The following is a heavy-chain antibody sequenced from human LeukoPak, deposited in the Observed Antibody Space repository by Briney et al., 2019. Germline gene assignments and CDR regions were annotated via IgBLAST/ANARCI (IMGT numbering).Heavy chain of an antibody. CDR1: GYTFTSYD. Sequence: ASVKVSCKASGYTFTSYDINWVRQATGQGLEWMGWMNPNSGGTNYAQKFQGRVTMTRDTSISTAYMELSRLRSDDTAVYYCARDRASSCHTFDYWGQGTLVTVSS. V-gene: IGHV1-2*02. CDR3: ARDRASSCHTFDY. D-gene: IGHD6-13*01. J-gene: IGHJ4*02. CDR2: MNPNSGGT.